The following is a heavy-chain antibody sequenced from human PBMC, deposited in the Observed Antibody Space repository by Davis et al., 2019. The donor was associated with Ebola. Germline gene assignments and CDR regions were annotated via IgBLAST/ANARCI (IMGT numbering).Heavy chain of an antibody. CDR1: GFTFSSYE. J-gene: IGHJ4*02. CDR2: ISSSGSTI. V-gene: IGHV3-48*03. CDR3: ARGDIAAPIDY. D-gene: IGHD6-13*01. Sequence: GESLKISCAASGFTFSSYEMNWVRQAPGKGLEWVSYISSSGSTIYYADSVKGRFTISRDNSKNTLYLQMNSLRAEDTAVYYCARGDIAAPIDYWGQGTLVTVSS.